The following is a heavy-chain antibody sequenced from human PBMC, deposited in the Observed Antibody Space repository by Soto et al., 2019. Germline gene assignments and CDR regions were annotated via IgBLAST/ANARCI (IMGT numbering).Heavy chain of an antibody. D-gene: IGHD3-10*01. J-gene: IGHJ4*02. CDR1: GCSISTAAFY. CDR3: ARSANPLVYFDY. Sequence: SDTLSLTSTVSGCSISTAAFYWSWIRQHPGKGLEWIGYTYYSGSTYSNPSLRSRATISIDTSENQFSLKLTSVAAADTAVYYCARSANPLVYFDYWGQG. V-gene: IGHV4-31*03. CDR2: TYYSGST.